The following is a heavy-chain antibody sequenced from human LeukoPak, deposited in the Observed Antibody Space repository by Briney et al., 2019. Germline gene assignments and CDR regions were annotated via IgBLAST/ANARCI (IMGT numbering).Heavy chain of an antibody. V-gene: IGHV3-64*01. J-gene: IGHJ4*02. CDR2: ISSNGGST. D-gene: IGHD7-27*01. CDR3: ARSRITWGFDY. CDR1: GFIFSDFG. Sequence: GGSLRLSCVASGFIFSDFGMHWVRQAPGKGLEYVSAISSNGGSTYYGNSVKGRFTISRDNSKNTLFLQMGSLRAEDMAVYYCARSRITWGFDYWGQGTLVTVSS.